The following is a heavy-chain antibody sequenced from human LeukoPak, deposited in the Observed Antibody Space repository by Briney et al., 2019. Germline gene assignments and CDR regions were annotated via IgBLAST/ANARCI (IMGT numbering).Heavy chain of an antibody. CDR2: IYYTGST. CDR3: ARLTGGYSYGYAGY. Sequence: SETLSLTCTVSGGSISSSGYYWGWIRQPPGKGLEWIATIYYTGSTYYSPSLRSRVTISVDTSKDQFSLKLTSVTAADTAVYSCARLTGGYSYGYAGYWGQGTLATVSS. CDR1: GGSISSSGYY. J-gene: IGHJ4*02. V-gene: IGHV4-39*01. D-gene: IGHD5-18*01.